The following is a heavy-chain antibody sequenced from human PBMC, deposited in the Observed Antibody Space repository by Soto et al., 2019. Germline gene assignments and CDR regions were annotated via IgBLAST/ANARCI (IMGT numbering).Heavy chain of an antibody. CDR1: GFTFSSYA. J-gene: IGHJ6*02. CDR3: AKSVGPTMVYCYCGMDV. V-gene: IGHV3-23*01. CDR2: ITGSGGST. D-gene: IGHD1-26*01. Sequence: EVQLLESGGGLVQPGGSLRLSCAASGFTFSSYAMSWVRQAPGKGLEWVSAITGSGGSTYYADSVKGRFTISRDNSKNTLYLQINSMRAEDTAVYYCAKSVGPTMVYCYCGMDVWGRGTTVTVSS.